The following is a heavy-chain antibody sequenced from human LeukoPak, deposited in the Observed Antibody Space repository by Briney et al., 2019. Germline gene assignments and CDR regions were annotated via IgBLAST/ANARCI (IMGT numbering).Heavy chain of an antibody. CDR1: GLTFSNYW. CDR3: ARSLHGDY. J-gene: IGHJ4*02. Sequence: PGGSLRLSCAVSGLTFSNYWMHWVRQAPGKGLVWVSRINTDGSSTSYADSVKGRFTISRDNAKNSLYLQMNSLRAEDAAVYYCARSLHGDYWGQGTLVTVSS. V-gene: IGHV3-74*01. CDR2: INTDGSST.